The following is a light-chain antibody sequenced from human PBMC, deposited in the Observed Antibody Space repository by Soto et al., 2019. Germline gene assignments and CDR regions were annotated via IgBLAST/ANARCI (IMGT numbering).Light chain of an antibody. J-gene: IGKJ4*01. CDR3: QQYNVWPLT. CDR1: QSVSSN. V-gene: IGKV3-15*01. Sequence: EIVMTQSPATLSVSPGDRATLSCRASQSVSSNLAWYQQKPGQTPKLLIYVASNRATGIPARFSGSGSGTEFTLTISSLQSEDFAVYYCQQYNVWPLTFGGGTKVEFK. CDR2: VAS.